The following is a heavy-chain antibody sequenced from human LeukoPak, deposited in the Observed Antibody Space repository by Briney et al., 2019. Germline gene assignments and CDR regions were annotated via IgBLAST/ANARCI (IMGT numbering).Heavy chain of an antibody. CDR3: ARVPGKYAFDI. Sequence: GGSLRLSCAASGFTFSSYSMNRVRQAPGKGLEWVSYISSSSSTIYYADSVKGRFTISRDNAKKSLYLQMNSLRAEDTAVYYCARVPGKYAFDIWGQGTMVSVSS. CDR2: ISSSSSTI. J-gene: IGHJ3*02. V-gene: IGHV3-48*04. CDR1: GFTFSSYS.